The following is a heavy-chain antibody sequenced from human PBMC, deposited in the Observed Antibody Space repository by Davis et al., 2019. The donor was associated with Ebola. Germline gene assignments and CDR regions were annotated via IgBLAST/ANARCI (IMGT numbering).Heavy chain of an antibody. J-gene: IGHJ3*01. CDR2: IRSKTFGGIA. Sequence: GESLKISCATIDFNFGDSTISWVRQAPGKGLEWVAFIRSKTFGGIAEYAASVDGRFTVSRDDSNNIAYLQLNSLKSEDTAVYYCSSLYTDYWVFDLWGQGTVVTVSS. V-gene: IGHV3-49*04. CDR3: SSLYTDYWVFDL. CDR1: DFNFGDST. D-gene: IGHD4-11*01.